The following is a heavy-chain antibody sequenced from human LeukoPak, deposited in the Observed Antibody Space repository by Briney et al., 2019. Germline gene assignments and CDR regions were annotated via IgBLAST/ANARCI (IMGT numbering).Heavy chain of an antibody. D-gene: IGHD2-2*01. CDR2: IRSCSSTI. Sequence: VGSLRLSCAASGFTFSSYSMNWVRQAPGKGLEWVSYIRSCSSTIYYADSVKGRFTISRDNAKNSLYLQMNSLRAEDTAVYYCASRSTSCWTDAFDIWGQGTMVTVSS. J-gene: IGHJ3*02. CDR3: ASRSTSCWTDAFDI. V-gene: IGHV3-48*01. CDR1: GFTFSSYS.